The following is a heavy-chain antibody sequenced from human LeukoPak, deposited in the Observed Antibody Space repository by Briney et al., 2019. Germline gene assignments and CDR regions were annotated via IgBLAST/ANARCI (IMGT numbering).Heavy chain of an antibody. V-gene: IGHV1-18*01. D-gene: IGHD3-16*02. Sequence: ASVTVSFKASGYTFSSYGISWVRQAPGQGLEWMGWISGYNSNAYYTQKFQGRVTMTIVTSTSTAYMELRSLRSDDTAVYYCARVPRYDYIWESYRYYYFDYWGQGTLVIVSS. CDR1: GYTFSSYG. CDR3: ARVPRYDYIWESYRYYYFDY. CDR2: ISGYNSNA. J-gene: IGHJ4*02.